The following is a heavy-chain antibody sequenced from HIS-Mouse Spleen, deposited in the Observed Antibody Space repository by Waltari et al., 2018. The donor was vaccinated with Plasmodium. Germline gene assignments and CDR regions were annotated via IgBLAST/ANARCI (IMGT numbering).Heavy chain of an antibody. J-gene: IGHJ4*02. CDR2: IGGMGGST. CDR3: AKSSKGTGDLWDY. V-gene: IGHV3-23*01. CDR1: GFTFSSYA. Sequence: EVQLLESGGGLVQPGGSLRLSCAASGFTFSSYAMSWVRQAPGKGLEWVSAIGGMGGSTYEPDSVKGRFTITRDNSKNTLLRQMNSLGAEDTAVYYCAKSSKGTGDLWDYWGQGTLVTVSS. D-gene: IGHD7-27*01.